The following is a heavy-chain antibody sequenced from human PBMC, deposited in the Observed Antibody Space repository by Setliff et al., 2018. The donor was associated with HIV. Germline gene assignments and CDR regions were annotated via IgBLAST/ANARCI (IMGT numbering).Heavy chain of an antibody. CDR1: GFTFSDYY. J-gene: IGHJ4*02. D-gene: IGHD2-15*01. Sequence: GGSLRLSCAASGFTFSDYYMTWIRQAPGKGLEWISYITSTGSTRKYADSVKGRFTISRDNAKRSLYLQMNSLAAEDTAVYYCARCRWSHLADYWGQGTLVTVS. CDR2: ITSTGSTR. V-gene: IGHV3-11*01. CDR3: ARCRWSHLADY.